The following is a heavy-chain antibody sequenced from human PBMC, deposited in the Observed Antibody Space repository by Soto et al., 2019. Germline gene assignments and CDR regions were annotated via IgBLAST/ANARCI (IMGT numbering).Heavy chain of an antibody. Sequence: SETLSLTCTVSGASISSSFWSWIRQSPGKRLEWIGYISHSGGTNYNPSLKSRVTISVDTSKTQFSLRLTSVTAADTAVYYCARVKPIGACYDYWGQGTVVTVSS. CDR3: ARVKPIGACYDY. CDR1: GASISSSF. CDR2: ISHSGGT. J-gene: IGHJ4*02. V-gene: IGHV4-59*01.